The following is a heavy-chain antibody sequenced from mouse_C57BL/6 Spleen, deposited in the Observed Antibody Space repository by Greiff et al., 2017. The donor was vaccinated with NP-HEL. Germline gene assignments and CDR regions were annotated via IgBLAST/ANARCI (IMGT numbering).Heavy chain of an antibody. CDR2: ISSGGDYI. CDR1: GFTFSSYA. Sequence: EVHLVESGEGLVKPGGSLKLSCAASGFTFSSYAMSWVRQTPEKRLEWVAYISSGGDYIYYADTVKGRFTISRDNARNTLYLQMSSLKSEDTAMYYCTRDYYGSSNWYFDVWGTGTTVTVSS. V-gene: IGHV5-9-1*02. J-gene: IGHJ1*03. CDR3: TRDYYGSSNWYFDV. D-gene: IGHD1-1*01.